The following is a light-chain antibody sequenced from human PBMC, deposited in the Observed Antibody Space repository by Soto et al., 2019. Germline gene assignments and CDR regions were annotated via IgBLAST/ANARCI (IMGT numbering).Light chain of an antibody. J-gene: IGLJ1*01. Sequence: SVLTQPASVSGSPGQSITISCTRSSSHVGSYDFVSWYQQHPGKAPKVLIYEVTKRPSGVSNRFSGSKSGNTASLTISGLQADDEADYYCCADAGSSRYVFGTGTKLTVL. V-gene: IGLV2-23*02. CDR3: CADAGSSRYV. CDR2: EVT. CDR1: SSHVGSYDF.